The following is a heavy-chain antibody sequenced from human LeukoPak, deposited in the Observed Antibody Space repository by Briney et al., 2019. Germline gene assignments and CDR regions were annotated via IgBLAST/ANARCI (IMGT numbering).Heavy chain of an antibody. CDR2: IRYDGSNK. V-gene: IGHV3-30*02. J-gene: IGHJ5*02. CDR3: AKHPGSLRYFGWSRPAPT. D-gene: IGHD3-9*01. CDR1: GFTISSYG. Sequence: PGGSLRLSCAASGFTISSYGRPWVRQAPGKGLEWFGFIRYDGSNKYYEDSVTLRFTISRENSKNPLYLQMNSLKAEDTAVYYCAKHPGSLRYFGWSRPAPTWGQGTLVTVSS.